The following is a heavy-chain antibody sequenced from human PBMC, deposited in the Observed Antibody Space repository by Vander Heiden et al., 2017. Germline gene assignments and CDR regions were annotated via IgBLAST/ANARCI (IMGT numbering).Heavy chain of an antibody. CDR2: MNPNSGNT. Sequence: QVQLVQSGAEVTKPGASVKVSCKASGYTFTSYDIHWVRQATGQGLEWMGWMNPNSGNTGYAQKFQGRVTMTRNTSISTAYMELSRLRSEDTAVYYCAKSAGYCSGGSCYSGDWFDPWGQGTLVTVSS. CDR3: AKSAGYCSGGSCYSGDWFDP. J-gene: IGHJ5*02. D-gene: IGHD2-15*01. CDR1: GYTFTSYD. V-gene: IGHV1-8*01.